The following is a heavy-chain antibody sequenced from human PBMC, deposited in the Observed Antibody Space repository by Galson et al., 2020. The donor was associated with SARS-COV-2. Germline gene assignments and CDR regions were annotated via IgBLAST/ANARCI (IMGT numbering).Heavy chain of an antibody. CDR2: IKQDGSEK. CDR3: ARDASHIWVGMDV. Sequence: GGSLRLPCAASGFTFSSYWMSWVRQAPGKGLEWVANIKQDGSEKYYVDSVKGRFTISRDNAKNSLYLQMNSLRAEDTAVYYCARDASHIWVGMDVWGQGTTVTVSS. J-gene: IGHJ6*02. D-gene: IGHD2-21*01. V-gene: IGHV3-7*01. CDR1: GFTFSSYW.